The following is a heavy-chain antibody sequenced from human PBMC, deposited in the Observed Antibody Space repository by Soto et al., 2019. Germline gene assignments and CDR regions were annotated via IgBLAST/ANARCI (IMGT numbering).Heavy chain of an antibody. CDR1: GGTFTNYV. J-gene: IGHJ5*02. CDR3: ARGRSSPNFDP. Sequence: QVQLVQSGAAVRKPGSSVKVSCKISGGTFTNYVISWLRQAPGQGLEWMGGLIPIFGAANLAQKFQGRVTITADESTSTVNMELSSLTSEDTAVYYCARGRSSPNFDPWGQGTLVTVSS. V-gene: IGHV1-69*01. D-gene: IGHD6-6*01. CDR2: LIPIFGAA.